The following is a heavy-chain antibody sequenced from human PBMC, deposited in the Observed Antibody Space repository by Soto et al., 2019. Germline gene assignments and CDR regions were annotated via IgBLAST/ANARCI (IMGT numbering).Heavy chain of an antibody. J-gene: IGHJ4*02. V-gene: IGHV3-30*04. CDR2: VSHDGSNK. CDR3: ARDRQGSSSYYYFDY. CDR1: GFTFSNV. D-gene: IGHD2-2*01. Sequence: QVQLVESGGGVVQPGRSLRLSCAASGFTFSNVMHWVRQAPGKGLEWVAHVSHDGSNKNYADSVKGRFTISRDNSKNTLYLQMNSLRPEDTAVYYCARDRQGSSSYYYFDYWGQGTLVTVSS.